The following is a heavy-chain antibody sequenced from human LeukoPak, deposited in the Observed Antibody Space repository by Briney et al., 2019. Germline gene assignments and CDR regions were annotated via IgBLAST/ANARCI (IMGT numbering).Heavy chain of an antibody. CDR2: IRYDGSNK. J-gene: IGHJ4*02. V-gene: IGHV3-30*02. CDR1: GFTFSSYA. Sequence: GGSLRLSCAASGFTFSSYAMHWVRQAPGKGLEWVAFIRYDGSNKYYADSVKGRFTISRDNSKNKLYLQMNSLRAEDTAVYYCAKGDYYADHLFDYWGQGTLVTVSS. D-gene: IGHD3-10*01. CDR3: AKGDYYADHLFDY.